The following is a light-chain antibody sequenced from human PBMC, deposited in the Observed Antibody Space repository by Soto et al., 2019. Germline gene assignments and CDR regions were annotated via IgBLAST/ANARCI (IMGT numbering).Light chain of an antibody. V-gene: IGKV3-20*01. CDR2: GAS. CDR1: QTVFRNF. J-gene: IGKJ2*01. CDR3: QHFGSSSYT. Sequence: EIVLTQSPGTPSLSPGQRATLSCGASQTVFRNFLAWYQQKPGQAPRLLIYGASNRATGIPDRFSGSGSGTGFTLTISSVEPEDFAVYYCQHFGSSSYTFGQGTKLDIK.